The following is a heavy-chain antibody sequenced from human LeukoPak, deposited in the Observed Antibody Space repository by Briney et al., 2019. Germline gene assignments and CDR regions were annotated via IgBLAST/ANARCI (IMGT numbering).Heavy chain of an antibody. J-gene: IGHJ2*01. CDR3: ARDIGFYRIAARRNWYFDL. Sequence: PSETLSLTCTVSGGSFSSSYWSWIRQPPGKGLEWIGYIYYSGSTNYNPSLKSRVTMSVDMSKNQFSLKLRSVTAADTAVYYCARDIGFYRIAARRNWYFDLWGRGTLVTVSS. D-gene: IGHD6-6*01. CDR2: IYYSGST. CDR1: GGSFSSSY. V-gene: IGHV4-59*12.